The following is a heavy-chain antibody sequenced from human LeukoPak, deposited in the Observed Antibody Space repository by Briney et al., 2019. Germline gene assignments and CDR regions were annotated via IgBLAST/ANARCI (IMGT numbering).Heavy chain of an antibody. CDR1: GGSFSGYY. J-gene: IGHJ4*02. Sequence: SETLSLTCAVYGGSFSGYYWTWIRRSPGKGLEWIGEINYSGSTSYNPSLRSRVIISVDTSKNQFSLRLSSVTAADTAVYYCARVQVTTQIWGQGTLVTVSP. CDR3: ARVQVTTQI. CDR2: INYSGST. V-gene: IGHV4-34*01. D-gene: IGHD3-22*01.